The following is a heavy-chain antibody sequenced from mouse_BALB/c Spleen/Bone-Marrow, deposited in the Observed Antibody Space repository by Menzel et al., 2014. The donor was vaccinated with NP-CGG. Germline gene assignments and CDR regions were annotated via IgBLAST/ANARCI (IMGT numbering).Heavy chain of an antibody. J-gene: IGHJ4*01. D-gene: IGHD2-1*01. V-gene: IGHV1S81*02. CDR3: SRGGNFDVMDY. Sequence: VKLVDSGAELVKPGASVKLSCKASGYTFTSYYMYWVKQRPGQGLEWIGGINPSNGVNNFNEKFKSKASLTVDKSSSTAYMQPSSLTSEDSAVYYCSRGGNFDVMDYWGQGTSVTVSS. CDR2: INPSNGVN. CDR1: GYTFTSYY.